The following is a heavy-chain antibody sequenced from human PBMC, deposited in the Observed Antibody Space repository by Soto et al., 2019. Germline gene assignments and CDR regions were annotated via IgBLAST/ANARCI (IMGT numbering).Heavy chain of an antibody. Sequence: EVQLVESGGGLVQPGESVRLSCAASGFTFSSYSMNWVRQAPGKGLEWVSYIHNSSSTIYYADSVRGRFTISRDNAKNSLYLQMNSLRDEDTAVYYCARGVQIIVLLPAAIDYWGQGTLVTVSS. CDR1: GFTFSSYS. D-gene: IGHD2-2*01. CDR2: IHNSSSTI. CDR3: ARGVQIIVLLPAAIDY. J-gene: IGHJ4*02. V-gene: IGHV3-48*02.